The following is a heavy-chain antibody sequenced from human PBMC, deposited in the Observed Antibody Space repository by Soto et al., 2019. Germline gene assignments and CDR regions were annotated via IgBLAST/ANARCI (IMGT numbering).Heavy chain of an antibody. CDR3: DSDGYNGGFGNC. CDR2: INPSGGST. D-gene: IGHD3-10*01. V-gene: IGHV1-46*03. J-gene: IGHJ4*02. Sequence: QVQLVQSGAEVKKPGASVKVSCKASGYTFTSYYMHWVRQAPGQGLEWMGIINPSGGSTSYAQKSQGRVTMTRDTSTSTVYRELRSLRSEDTAVYCCDSDGYNGGFGNCWGQGTLVAVSS. CDR1: GYTFTSYY.